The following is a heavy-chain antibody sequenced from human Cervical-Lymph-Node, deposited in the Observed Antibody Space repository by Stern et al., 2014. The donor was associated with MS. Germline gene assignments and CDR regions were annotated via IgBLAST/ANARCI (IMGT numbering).Heavy chain of an antibody. J-gene: IGHJ4*02. CDR3: ARDRHDLGYCSGGSCYLPDY. CDR1: GFTFSSYG. Sequence: DQLVESGGGVVQPGRSLRLSCAASGFTFSSYGMHWVRQAPGKGLEWVAVIWYDGSNKYYADSVKGRFIISRDNSKNTLYLQMNSLRAEDTAVYYCARDRHDLGYCSGGSCYLPDYWGQGTLVTVSS. D-gene: IGHD2-15*01. V-gene: IGHV3-33*01. CDR2: IWYDGSNK.